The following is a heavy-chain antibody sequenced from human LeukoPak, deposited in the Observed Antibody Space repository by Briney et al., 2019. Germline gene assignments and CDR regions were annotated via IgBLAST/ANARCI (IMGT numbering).Heavy chain of an antibody. CDR3: ARDLTAVGIDY. CDR1: GFTFSSYS. CDR2: ISSSSSYI. V-gene: IGHV3-21*01. Sequence: GGSLRLSCAASGFTFSSYSMNWVRQAPGKGLEWVSSISSSSSYIYYADSVKGRFTISRDNAKNSLYLQMNSLRAEDTAVCYCARDLTAVGIDYWGQGTLVTVSS. D-gene: IGHD6-19*01. J-gene: IGHJ4*02.